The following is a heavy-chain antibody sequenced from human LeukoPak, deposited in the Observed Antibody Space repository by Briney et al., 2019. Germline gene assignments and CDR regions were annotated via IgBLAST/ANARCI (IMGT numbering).Heavy chain of an antibody. D-gene: IGHD3-16*02. CDR3: ARDVMITFGGVIVMYYFDY. CDR1: GFTFSSYA. J-gene: IGHJ4*02. V-gene: IGHV3-64*01. CDR2: ISSNGGST. Sequence: GGSLRLSCAASGFTFSSYAMHWVRQAPGKGLEYVSAISSNGGSTYYANSVKGRFTISRDNSKNTLYLQMGSLRAEDMAVYYCARDVMITFGGVIVMYYFDYWGQGTLVTVSS.